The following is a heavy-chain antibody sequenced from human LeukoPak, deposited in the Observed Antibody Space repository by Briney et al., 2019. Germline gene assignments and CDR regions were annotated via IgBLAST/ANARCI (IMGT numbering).Heavy chain of an antibody. CDR1: GFIFSNYA. CDR3: AKEQDNQLLLSHFDY. Sequence: GGSLRLSCTGFIFSNYAVSWVRQAPGKGLEWVSAVSGHGVRTFYADSVKGRFTISRDNSMSTVSLQMNSLRAEDTAVYYCAKEQDNQLLLSHFDYWGQGILVTVSS. D-gene: IGHD2-2*01. CDR2: VSGHGVRT. J-gene: IGHJ4*02. V-gene: IGHV3-23*01.